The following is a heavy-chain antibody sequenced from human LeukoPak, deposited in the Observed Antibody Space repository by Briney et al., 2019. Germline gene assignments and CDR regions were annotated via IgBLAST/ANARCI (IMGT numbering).Heavy chain of an antibody. CDR1: GGSISSYY. CDR2: IYYSGST. Sequence: SETLSLTCTVSGGSISSYYWSWIRQPPGKGLEWIGYIYYSGSTNYNPSLKSRVTISVDTSKNQFSLKLSSVTAADTAVYYCARDDPTYDDAFDIWGQGTMVTVSS. V-gene: IGHV4-59*01. D-gene: IGHD2/OR15-2a*01. J-gene: IGHJ3*02. CDR3: ARDDPTYDDAFDI.